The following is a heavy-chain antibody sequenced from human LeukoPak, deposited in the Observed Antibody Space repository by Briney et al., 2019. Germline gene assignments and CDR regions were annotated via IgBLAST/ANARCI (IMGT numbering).Heavy chain of an antibody. V-gene: IGHV3-30*03. CDR3: ATEMKVGATDY. J-gene: IGHJ4*02. CDR2: MSHDGSNK. CDR1: GFTFNSYG. Sequence: GGSLRLSCAASGFTFNSYGMHWVRQAPGKGLEWVAVMSHDGSNKYYADSVKGRFTISRDNSKNTLYLQMNSLRAEDTAVYFCATEMKVGATDYWGQGTLVTVSS. D-gene: IGHD1-26*01.